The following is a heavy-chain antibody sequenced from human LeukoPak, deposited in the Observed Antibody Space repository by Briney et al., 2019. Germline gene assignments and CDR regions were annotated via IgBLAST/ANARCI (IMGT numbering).Heavy chain of an antibody. V-gene: IGHV4-39*01. J-gene: IGHJ5*02. CDR3: ATYNSSQGWFDP. D-gene: IGHD1-1*01. CDR1: GGSISSSSYY. CDR2: IYYSGST. Sequence: SETLSLTCTVSGGSISSSSYYWGWIRQSPGKGLEWIGIIYYSGSTYYNPSLKSRVTISVDTSKNQFSLKLGSVTAADPAVYYCATYNSSQGWFDPWGQGTLVTVSS.